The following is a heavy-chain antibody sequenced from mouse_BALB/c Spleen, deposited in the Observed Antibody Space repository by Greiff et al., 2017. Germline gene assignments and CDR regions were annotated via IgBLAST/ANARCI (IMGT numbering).Heavy chain of an antibody. CDR1: GFSLTSYG. V-gene: IGHV2-9*02. D-gene: IGHD1-1*01. CDR2: IWAGGST. CDR3: ARLLRLDY. Sequence: VKLMESGPGLVAPSQSLSITCTVSGFSLTSYGVHWVRQPPGKGLEWLGVIWAGGSTNYNSALMSRLSISKDNSKSQVFLKMNSLQTDDTAMYYCARLLRLDYWGQGTSVTVSS. J-gene: IGHJ4*01.